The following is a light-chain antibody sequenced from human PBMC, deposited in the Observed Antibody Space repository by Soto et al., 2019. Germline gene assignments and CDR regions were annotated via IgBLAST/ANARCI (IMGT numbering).Light chain of an antibody. Sequence: DVVVTQSPLSLPVTLGQAASISCRSSQSLVHRDGNTYLSWFRQRPGQSPRRLIYKVSNREAGVPDRFRGSGSGTDFTLKISRVEAEDVGLYYCMQGSHWHPITFGQGTRLEIK. CDR3: MQGSHWHPIT. J-gene: IGKJ5*01. CDR2: KVS. CDR1: QSLVHRDGNTY. V-gene: IGKV2-30*02.